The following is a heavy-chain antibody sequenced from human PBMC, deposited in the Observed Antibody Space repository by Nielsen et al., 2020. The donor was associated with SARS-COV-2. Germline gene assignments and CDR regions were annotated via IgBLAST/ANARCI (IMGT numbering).Heavy chain of an antibody. CDR1: GYSISSGYY. V-gene: IGHV4-38-2*02. Sequence: SETLSLTCTVSGYSISSGYYWGWIRQPPGKGLEWIGSIYHSGSTYYNPSLKSRVTISVDTSKNQFSPKLSSVTAADTAVYYCASSLGGYSYGRDYYYMDVWGKGTTVTVSS. CDR3: ASSLGGYSYGRDYYYMDV. CDR2: IYHSGST. J-gene: IGHJ6*03. D-gene: IGHD5-18*01.